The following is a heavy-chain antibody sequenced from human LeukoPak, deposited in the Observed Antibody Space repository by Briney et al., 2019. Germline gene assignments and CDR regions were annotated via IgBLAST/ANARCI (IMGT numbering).Heavy chain of an antibody. V-gene: IGHV3-30*04. CDR3: ARDRHVGATGAFDI. CDR2: ISYDGSNK. CDR1: GFTFSSYA. J-gene: IGHJ3*02. Sequence: GRSLRPSCAASGFTFSSYAMHWVRQAPGKGLECVAVISYDGSNKYYADSVKGRFTISRDNSKNTLYLQMNSLRAEDTAVYYCARDRHVGATGAFDIWGQGTMVTVSS. D-gene: IGHD1-26*01.